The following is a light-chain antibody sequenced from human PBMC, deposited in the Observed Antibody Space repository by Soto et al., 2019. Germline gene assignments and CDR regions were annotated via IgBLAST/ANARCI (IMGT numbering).Light chain of an antibody. CDR2: AAS. V-gene: IGKV1-27*01. CDR3: QKYNSAPPLT. J-gene: IGKJ4*01. Sequence: DIQMTQSPSSLSASVGDRISITCQASHDIRKYLNWYQQKPGKVPKLLIYAASTLQSGVPSRFSGSGSGTDFTLTISSLQPEDVATYYCQKYNSAPPLTFGGGTKVDI. CDR1: HDIRKY.